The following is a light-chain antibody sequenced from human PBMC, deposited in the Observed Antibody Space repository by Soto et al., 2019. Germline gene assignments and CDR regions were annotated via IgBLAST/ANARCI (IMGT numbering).Light chain of an antibody. J-gene: IGLJ1*01. Sequence: QSVLTQPPSASVSPGQSVAISCTGTSSDVGGYNYVSWYQQQPGKAPKLMIYEVNKRPSGVPDRFSGSKSGNTASLTVSGLQAEDEADYYCSSYAGSSNVFGTGTKLTVL. V-gene: IGLV2-8*01. CDR2: EVN. CDR1: SSDVGGYNY. CDR3: SSYAGSSNV.